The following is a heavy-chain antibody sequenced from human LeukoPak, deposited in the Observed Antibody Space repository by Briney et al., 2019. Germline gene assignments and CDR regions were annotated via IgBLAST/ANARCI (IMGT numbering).Heavy chain of an antibody. CDR1: GGTFSSYA. D-gene: IGHD4-17*01. Sequence: AASVKVSCKASGGTFSSYAISWVRQAPGQGLEWMGGIIPIFGTANYAQKFQGRVTITADESTSTAYMELSSLRSEDTAVYYCASPSNIYGDYVRYTFDYWGREPWSPSPQ. CDR3: ASPSNIYGDYVRYTFDY. V-gene: IGHV1-69*13. CDR2: IIPIFGTA. J-gene: IGHJ4*02.